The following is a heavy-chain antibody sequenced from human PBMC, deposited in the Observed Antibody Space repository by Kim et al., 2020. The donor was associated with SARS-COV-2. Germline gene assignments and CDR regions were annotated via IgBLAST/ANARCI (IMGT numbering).Heavy chain of an antibody. D-gene: IGHD1-26*01. J-gene: IGHJ4*02. V-gene: IGHV4-34*01. Sequence: SETLSLTCAVYGGSFSGYYWSWIRQPPGKGLEWIGEINHSGSTNYNPSLKSRVTISVDTSKNQFSLKLSSVTAADTAVYYCARGRSVGWELPKGPFDYWGQGTLVTVSS. CDR2: INHSGST. CDR1: GGSFSGYY. CDR3: ARGRSVGWELPKGPFDY.